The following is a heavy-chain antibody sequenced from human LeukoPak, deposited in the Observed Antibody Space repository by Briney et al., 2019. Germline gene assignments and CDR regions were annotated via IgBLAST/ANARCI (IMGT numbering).Heavy chain of an antibody. D-gene: IGHD2-15*01. CDR3: ARHTLSRADYGMDV. V-gene: IGHV4-59*08. Sequence: SETLSLTCSVSDGSVNNYYWSWIRQSPGTGLEWVGYIYYSGSTEYNPSLQSRVTMSVDTSKNQFSLKLSSVTAADTAVYYCARHTLSRADYGMDVWGQGTTVIVSS. CDR1: DGSVNNYY. J-gene: IGHJ6*02. CDR2: IYYSGST.